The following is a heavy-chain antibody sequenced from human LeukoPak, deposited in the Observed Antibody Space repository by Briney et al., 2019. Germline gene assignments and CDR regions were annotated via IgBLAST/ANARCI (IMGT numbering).Heavy chain of an antibody. J-gene: IGHJ4*02. Sequence: ASVKVFCKASGGTFSSYAISWVRQAPGQGLEWMGWINPNSGGTNYAQKFQGRVTMTRDTSISTAYMELSRLRSDDTAVYYCARSDLSPMSNYGYWGQGTLVTVSS. V-gene: IGHV1-2*02. CDR3: ARSDLSPMSNYGY. CDR2: INPNSGGT. D-gene: IGHD4-4*01. CDR1: GGTFSSYA.